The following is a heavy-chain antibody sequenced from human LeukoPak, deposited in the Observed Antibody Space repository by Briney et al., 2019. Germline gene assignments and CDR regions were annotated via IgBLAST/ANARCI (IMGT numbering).Heavy chain of an antibody. CDR3: ARARPATAIVPYYFDY. D-gene: IGHD2-21*02. CDR1: GGSFSGYY. V-gene: IGHV4-34*01. Sequence: SETLSLTCAVYGGSFSGYYWSWIRQPPGKGLEWIGEINHSGSTNYNPSLKSRVTISVDTSKNQFSLKLSPVTAADTAVYYCARARPATAIVPYYFDYWGQGTLVTVSS. CDR2: INHSGST. J-gene: IGHJ4*02.